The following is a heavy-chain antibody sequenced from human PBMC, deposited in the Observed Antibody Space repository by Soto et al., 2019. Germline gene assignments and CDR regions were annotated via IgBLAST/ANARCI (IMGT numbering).Heavy chain of an antibody. V-gene: IGHV4-34*01. CDR2: INHSGST. D-gene: IGHD2-2*01. CDR3: ARLPRFCSSTSCYVAFKYYYYMDV. CDR1: GGSFSGYY. J-gene: IGHJ6*03. Sequence: SETLSLTCAVYGGSFSGYYWSWIRQPPGKGLEWIGEINHSGSTNYNPSLKSRVTISVDTSKNQFSLKLSSVTAADTAVYYCARLPRFCSSTSCYVAFKYYYYMDVWGKGTTVTAP.